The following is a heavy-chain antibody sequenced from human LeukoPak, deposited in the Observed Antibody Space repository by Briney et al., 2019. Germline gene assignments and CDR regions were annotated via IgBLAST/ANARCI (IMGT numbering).Heavy chain of an antibody. J-gene: IGHJ5*02. CDR1: GYTLTELS. D-gene: IGHD6-6*01. CDR2: FDPEDGET. V-gene: IGHV1-24*01. Sequence: ASVKVSCKVSGYTLTELSMHWVRQAPGKGLEWMGGFDPEDGETIYAQKFQGRVTMTEDTSTDTAYMELSSLRSEDTAVYYCARFGYSSSSPSWFDPWGQGTLVTVSS. CDR3: ARFGYSSSSPSWFDP.